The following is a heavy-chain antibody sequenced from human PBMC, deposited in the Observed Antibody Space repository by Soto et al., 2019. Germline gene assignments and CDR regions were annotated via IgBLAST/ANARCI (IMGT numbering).Heavy chain of an antibody. D-gene: IGHD6-13*01. CDR3: AKDSSSSWYNWFDP. Sequence: QVQLVESGGGVVQPGRSLRLSCAASGFTFSSYGMHWVRQAPGKGLEWVAVISYDGSNKYYADSVKGRFTISRDNSKNTLYLQMNSLRAEDTAMYYCAKDSSSSWYNWFDPWAREPWSPSPQ. J-gene: IGHJ5*02. CDR2: ISYDGSNK. CDR1: GFTFSSYG. V-gene: IGHV3-30*18.